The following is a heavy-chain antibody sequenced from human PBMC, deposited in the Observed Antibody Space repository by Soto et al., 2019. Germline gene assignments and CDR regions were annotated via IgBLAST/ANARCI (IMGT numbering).Heavy chain of an antibody. D-gene: IGHD3-22*01. CDR1: GITFCDYY. CDR3: ATRRPADSRANDY. V-gene: IGHV3-72*01. J-gene: IGHJ4*02. CDR2: ATDKPNGYTT. Sequence: PGGSLRLCCAASGITFCDYYMDWVRQAPGKGLEWVGRATDKPNGYTTEYAAAVKGRFTISRDDSRNAVYLQVNSLKSEDTAIYYCATRRPADSRANDYWGQGTLVTVSS.